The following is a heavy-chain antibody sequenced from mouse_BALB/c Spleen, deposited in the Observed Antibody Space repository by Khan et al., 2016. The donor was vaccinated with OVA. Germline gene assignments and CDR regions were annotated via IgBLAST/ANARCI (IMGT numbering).Heavy chain of an antibody. J-gene: IGHJ4*01. Sequence: EVQLQESGPGLVKPSQSLSLTCTVTGYSITSDFAWNWVRQFPGNKLEWMGYISFSGSTSYDPSLKSRLSIPRDTSKNQFFLQLSSVTTEDTATYYCTRSVYYVYAYAMDYWGQGISVTVSS. CDR1: GYSITSDFA. D-gene: IGHD2-2*01. CDR2: ISFSGST. CDR3: TRSVYYVYAYAMDY. V-gene: IGHV3-2*02.